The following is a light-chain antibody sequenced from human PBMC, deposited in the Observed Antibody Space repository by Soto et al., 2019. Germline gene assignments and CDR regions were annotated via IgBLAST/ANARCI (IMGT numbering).Light chain of an antibody. CDR2: GAS. CDR1: QSVSSSY. CDR3: QQYGSSTLLT. Sequence: EIVLTQSPGTLSLSPGERATLSCRASQSVSSSYLAWYQQKPGQAPRLLIYGASSRATGIPDMFSGSGSGTDFALTISRLEPEDFAVYYCQQYGSSTLLTFGGGTKVEIK. V-gene: IGKV3-20*01. J-gene: IGKJ4*01.